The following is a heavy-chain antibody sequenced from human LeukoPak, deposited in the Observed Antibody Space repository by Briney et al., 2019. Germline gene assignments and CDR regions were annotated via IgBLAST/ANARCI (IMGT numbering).Heavy chain of an antibody. D-gene: IGHD3-10*01. CDR1: GFTFDDYA. V-gene: IGHV3-9*01. CDR3: AKVDRLGYYFDY. J-gene: IGHJ4*02. CDR2: ISWNSGSI. Sequence: PGGSLRLSCAASGFTFDDYAMHWVRQAPGEGLEWVSGISWNSGSIGYADSVKGRFTISRDNAKNSLYLQMNSLRAEDTALYYCAKVDRLGYYFDYWGQGTLVTVSS.